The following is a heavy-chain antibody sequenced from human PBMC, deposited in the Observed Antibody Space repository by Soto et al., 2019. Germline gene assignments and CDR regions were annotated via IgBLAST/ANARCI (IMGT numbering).Heavy chain of an antibody. Sequence: GGSLRLSCAASGFTFSYYWMHWVRQTPGKGLLWVSHIHNDGSRTTYADSVKGRFTISRDNARNTVYLQMNSLRDDDTAVYYCARGDRGAFDLWGQGTAVTVPS. CDR2: IHNDGSRT. V-gene: IGHV3-74*03. D-gene: IGHD1-26*01. CDR1: GFTFSYYW. CDR3: ARGDRGAFDL. J-gene: IGHJ3*01.